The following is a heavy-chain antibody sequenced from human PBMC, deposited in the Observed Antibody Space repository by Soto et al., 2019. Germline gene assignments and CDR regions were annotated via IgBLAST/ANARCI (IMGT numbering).Heavy chain of an antibody. V-gene: IGHV3-23*01. Sequence: WSLSISCASSWVTFCSSALSLFRQAPGKGPECVSSISVSGGSTSSADSVKGRFTISINNSKSTLSLHMNSLRAEATAVYYCAKAAGSDYYPVDCWG. J-gene: IGHJ6*01. CDR1: WVTFCSSA. CDR2: ISVSGGST. D-gene: IGHD3-22*01. CDR3: AKAAGSDYYPVDC.